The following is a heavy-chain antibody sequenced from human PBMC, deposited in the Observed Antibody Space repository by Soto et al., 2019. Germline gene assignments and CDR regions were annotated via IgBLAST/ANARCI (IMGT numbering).Heavy chain of an antibody. D-gene: IGHD5-12*01. CDR3: ARDARDGYNLYFDY. CDR1: GFTFTSYA. V-gene: IGHV3-30-3*01. CDR2: ISDDGSNK. J-gene: IGHJ4*02. Sequence: QVQLVESGGSMVQPGRSLRLSCAASGFTFTSYAMHWVRQAPGKGLEWVAVISDDGSNKYYADSVKGRFTISRDNSKNTLYLQMNSLRAEDRAVYYCARDARDGYNLYFDYWGQGTLVTVSS.